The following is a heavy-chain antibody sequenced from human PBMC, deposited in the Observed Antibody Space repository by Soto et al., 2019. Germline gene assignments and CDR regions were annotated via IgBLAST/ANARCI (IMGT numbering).Heavy chain of an antibody. J-gene: IGHJ4*02. CDR3: ARMNYYDTSGYPFDY. Sequence: SETLSLTCTVSGGSISSYYWSWIRQPPGKGLEWIGYIYFRGTTNYNPSLKSRVTMSADTSKNQFSLKLNSVTAADTAVYYCARMNYYDTSGYPFDYWGQGTLVTVSS. CDR1: GGSISSYY. V-gene: IGHV4-59*01. CDR2: IYFRGTT. D-gene: IGHD3-22*01.